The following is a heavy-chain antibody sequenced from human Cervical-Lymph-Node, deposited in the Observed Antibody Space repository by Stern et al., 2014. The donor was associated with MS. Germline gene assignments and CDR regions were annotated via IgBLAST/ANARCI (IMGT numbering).Heavy chain of an antibody. CDR1: GYTFISYY. CDR2: INPSGGST. V-gene: IGHV1-46*01. D-gene: IGHD6-19*01. CDR3: AREVAGHRLGMMDV. J-gene: IGHJ6*02. Sequence: VQLEESGAEGKTPGASVKVSCKASGYTFISYYIHWVRQAPGQGLEWMGIINPSGGSTSYAQKFQGRVTMTRDTSTSTVYMELRSLRSDDTAVYYCAREVAGHRLGMMDVWGQGTTVTVSS.